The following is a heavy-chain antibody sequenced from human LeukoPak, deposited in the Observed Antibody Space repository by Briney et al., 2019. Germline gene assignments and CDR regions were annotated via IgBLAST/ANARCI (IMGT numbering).Heavy chain of an antibody. CDR2: INPNSGGT. D-gene: IGHD2-15*01. J-gene: IGHJ4*02. CDR1: GYTFTGYY. CDR3: ARAPVTSCRGAFCYPFDI. Sequence: ASVKVSCKASGYTFTGYYMHWVGQAPGQGLEWMVWINPNSGGTNYAQKFQGRVTMTRDTSISTAYMELSRLRSDDAAVYYCARAPVTSCRGAFCYPFDIWGQGTLVTVSS. V-gene: IGHV1-2*02.